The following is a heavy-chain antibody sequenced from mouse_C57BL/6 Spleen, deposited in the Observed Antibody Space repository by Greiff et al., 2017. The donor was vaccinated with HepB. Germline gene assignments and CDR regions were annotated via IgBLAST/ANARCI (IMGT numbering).Heavy chain of an antibody. CDR2: IYPRSGNT. CDR1: GYTFTSYG. Sequence: VKLQQSGAELARPGASVKLSCKASGYTFTSYGISWVKQRTGQGLEWIGEIYPRSGNTYYNEKFKGKATLTADKSSSTAYMELRSLTSEDSAVYFCARSGNYYGSSHPTFDYWGQGTTLTVSS. J-gene: IGHJ2*01. CDR3: ARSGNYYGSSHPTFDY. V-gene: IGHV1-81*01. D-gene: IGHD1-1*01.